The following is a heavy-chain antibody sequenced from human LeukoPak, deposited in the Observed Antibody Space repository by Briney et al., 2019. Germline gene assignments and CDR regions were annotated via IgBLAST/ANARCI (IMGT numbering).Heavy chain of an antibody. V-gene: IGHV5-51*01. CDR2: IYLDDSDT. CDR3: ARHPDYGGKPDY. J-gene: IGHJ4*02. Sequence: GESLQISFKGSGYRSTSYWIGWVRQMPGKGLEWMGIIYLDDSDTRYSPSFQGQVTISADKSSSTAYLQWSSLKASDTAMYYCARHPDYGGKPDYWGQGTLVTVSS. CDR1: GYRSTSYW. D-gene: IGHD4-23*01.